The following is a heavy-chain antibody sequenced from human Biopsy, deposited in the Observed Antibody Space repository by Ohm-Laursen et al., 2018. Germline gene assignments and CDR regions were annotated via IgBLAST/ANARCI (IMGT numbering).Heavy chain of an antibody. V-gene: IGHV4-34*01. Sequence: GTLFLTCAVYGGSLSGYYWSWTRQPPGKGLEWIGQINQSGRTNYNPSLKSRVNISADKSNNQFSLKLTSVTSADTAVYFCGNEVHGRDYWGLGALVTVSS. D-gene: IGHD2-15*01. CDR1: GGSLSGYY. CDR3: GNEVHGRDY. J-gene: IGHJ4*02. CDR2: INQSGRT.